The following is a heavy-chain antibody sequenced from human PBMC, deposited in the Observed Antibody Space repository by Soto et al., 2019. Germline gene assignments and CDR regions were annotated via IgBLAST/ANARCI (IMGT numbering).Heavy chain of an antibody. Sequence: SVKVSCKASGGTFSSYAISWVRQAPGQGLEWMGGIIPIFGTANYAQKFQGRVTITADESTSTAYMELSSLRSEDTAVYYCARPEFGGLNSFDPWGQGTLVTVSS. CDR3: ARPEFGGLNSFDP. J-gene: IGHJ5*02. V-gene: IGHV1-69*13. CDR2: IIPIFGTA. D-gene: IGHD2-15*01. CDR1: GGTFSSYA.